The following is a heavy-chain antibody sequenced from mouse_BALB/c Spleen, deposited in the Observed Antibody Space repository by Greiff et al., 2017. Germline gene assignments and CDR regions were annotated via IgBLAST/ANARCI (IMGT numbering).Heavy chain of an antibody. D-gene: IGHD2-10*02. CDR1: GYNFTSYW. Sequence: VQLQQSGAELVKPGTSVKLSCKASGYNFTSYWINWVKLRPGQGLEWIGDIYPGSGSTNYNEKFKSKATLTVDTSSSTAYMQLSSLASEDSALYYCARGGYGNYPYYFDYWGQGTTLTVSS. CDR2: IYPGSGST. CDR3: ARGGYGNYPYYFDY. J-gene: IGHJ2*01. V-gene: IGHV1-55*01.